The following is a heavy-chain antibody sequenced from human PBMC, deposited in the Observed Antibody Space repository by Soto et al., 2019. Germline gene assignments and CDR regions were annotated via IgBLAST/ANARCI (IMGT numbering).Heavy chain of an antibody. CDR1: GYTFTTHY. CDR2: INPSGGRT. V-gene: IGHV1-46*01. J-gene: IGHJ4*02. CDR3: AIAGENYGSGTFSPPLRYYFNS. Sequence: QVQLVQSGTEVKMPGASVKVSCEASGYTFTTHYMHWVRQAPGQGLEWMGIINPSGGRTTYALKFQGRVTLTIDTSTNTIYMELPSLRSEDTAVYYFAIAGENYGSGTFSPPLRYYFNSWGQGTLVTVSS. D-gene: IGHD3-10*01.